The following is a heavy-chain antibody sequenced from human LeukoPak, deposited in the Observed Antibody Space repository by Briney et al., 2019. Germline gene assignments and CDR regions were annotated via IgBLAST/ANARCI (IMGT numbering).Heavy chain of an antibody. V-gene: IGHV3-11*04. CDR1: GFTFSDYY. Sequence: GGSLRLSCVASGFTFSDYYMTWIRQAPGKGLEWVSYLNSRGNTIYYADSVKGRFTVSRDNAKNSLYLLMNSLRAEDTAVYYCARDLEPKGGYNYIDYWGQGTLVTVSS. D-gene: IGHD1-1*01. CDR2: LNSRGNTI. CDR3: ARDLEPKGGYNYIDY. J-gene: IGHJ4*02.